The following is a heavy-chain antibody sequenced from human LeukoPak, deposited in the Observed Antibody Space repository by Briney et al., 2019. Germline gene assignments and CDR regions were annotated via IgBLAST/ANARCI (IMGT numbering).Heavy chain of an antibody. J-gene: IGHJ4*02. V-gene: IGHV3-21*01. Sequence: GGSLRLSCAASGFTFSSCSMSWVRQAPGKGLEWVSSISSSSSYIYYADSVKGRFTISRDNAKNSLYLQMNSLRAEDTAVYYCARDPTTVVTLLSDYWGQGTLVTVSS. CDR3: ARDPTTVVTLLSDY. D-gene: IGHD4-23*01. CDR2: ISSSSSYI. CDR1: GFTFSSCS.